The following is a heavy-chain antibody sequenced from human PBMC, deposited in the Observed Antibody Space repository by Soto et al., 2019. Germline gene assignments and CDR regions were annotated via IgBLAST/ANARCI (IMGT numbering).Heavy chain of an antibody. Sequence: KTSETLSLTCTVSGGSITTYYWSWIRQPPGKGLEWIGYRFYSGSTNYKPSLRSRVTISVDTSKNQISLKLSSVSAADTAVYYCARVIQAAGGNRFDPWGQGTLVTVSS. V-gene: IGHV4-59*12. CDR1: GGSITTYY. D-gene: IGHD6-13*01. CDR3: ARVIQAAGGNRFDP. CDR2: RFYSGST. J-gene: IGHJ5*02.